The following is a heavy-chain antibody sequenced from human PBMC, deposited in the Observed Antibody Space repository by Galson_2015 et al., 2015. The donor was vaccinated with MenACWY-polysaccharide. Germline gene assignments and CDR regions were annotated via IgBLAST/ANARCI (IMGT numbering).Heavy chain of an antibody. CDR1: GFTFSSYA. CDR2: ISGSGGST. D-gene: IGHD6-19*01. V-gene: IGHV3-23*01. Sequence: SLRLSCAASGFTFSSYAMSWVRQAPGKGLEWVSAISGSGGSTYYADSVKGRFTISRDNSKSTLYLQMNSLRAEDTAVYYCARYEYSSGWYQDYWGQGTLVTVSS. J-gene: IGHJ4*02. CDR3: ARYEYSSGWYQDY.